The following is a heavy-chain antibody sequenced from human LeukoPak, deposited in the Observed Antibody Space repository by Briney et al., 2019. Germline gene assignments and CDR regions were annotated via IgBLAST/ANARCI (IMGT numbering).Heavy chain of an antibody. V-gene: IGHV4-59*01. CDR3: ARLLPNTLPGLPYSYHYLDV. CDR1: GGSMTNY. CDR2: VYYTGNT. J-gene: IGHJ6*03. D-gene: IGHD2-15*01. Sequence: PSETLSLTCTVSGGSMTNYWSGIRQPPGKGLGWIGYVYYTGNTRYDPSLTSRVIISVDTSRNQFSLRLYSVTAADTAVYYCARLLPNTLPGLPYSYHYLDVWGKGTTVTVSS.